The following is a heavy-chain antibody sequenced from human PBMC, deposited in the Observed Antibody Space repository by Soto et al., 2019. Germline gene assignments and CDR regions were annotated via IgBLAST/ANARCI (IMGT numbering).Heavy chain of an antibody. D-gene: IGHD3-10*01. CDR3: ATSYGSGYRAFDY. V-gene: IGHV1-69*02. Sequence: QVQLVQSGAEVKKPGSSVKVSCKASGDTFSFYTINWVRQAPGLGLEWMGRINPILTMSNYAQKFQGRVTITADKSTSTAYMELSSLRFEDTAMYYCATSYGSGYRAFDYWGQGALVTVSS. CDR1: GDTFSFYT. CDR2: INPILTMS. J-gene: IGHJ4*02.